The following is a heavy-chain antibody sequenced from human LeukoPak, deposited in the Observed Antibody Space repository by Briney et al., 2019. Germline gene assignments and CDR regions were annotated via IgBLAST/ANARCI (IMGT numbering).Heavy chain of an antibody. CDR3: ARKSSSLGYYFDY. J-gene: IGHJ4*02. Sequence: PGGSLRLSCAASGFTFSSYEMNWVRQAPGKGLEWVSSISSTSSYIYYADSVKGRFTISRDNAKNSLYLQMNSLRVADTAVYYCARKSSSLGYYFDYWGQGTLVTVSS. V-gene: IGHV3-21*01. CDR1: GFTFSSYE. CDR2: ISSTSSYI. D-gene: IGHD6-6*01.